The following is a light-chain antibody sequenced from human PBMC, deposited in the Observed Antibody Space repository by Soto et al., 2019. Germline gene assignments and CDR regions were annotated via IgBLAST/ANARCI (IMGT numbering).Light chain of an antibody. V-gene: IGKV3-20*01. CDR3: QQYGSSPLT. J-gene: IGKJ4*01. Sequence: ERATLSCRARQSVSSSYLAWYQQKPGQAPRLLIYGASSRATGIPDRFSGSGSGTDFTLTISRLEPEDFAVYYCQQYGSSPLTFGGGTKMDIK. CDR1: QSVSSSY. CDR2: GAS.